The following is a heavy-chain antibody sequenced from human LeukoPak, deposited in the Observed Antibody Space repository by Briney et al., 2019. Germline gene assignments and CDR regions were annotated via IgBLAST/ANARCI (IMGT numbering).Heavy chain of an antibody. D-gene: IGHD1-7*01. J-gene: IGHJ6*02. CDR2: IKNEHYGGTA. V-gene: IGHV3-15*07. CDR3: TTDEDWNYARKDV. CDR1: GFSFISVW. Sequence: PGGSLRLSCVGSGFSFISVWLNWVRQTPGKGLEWVGRIKNEHYGGTADYNEAIKGRFTISRDDSKNTLYLQMNSLRTEDTAFYYCTTDEDWNYARKDVWGQGATVIVSS.